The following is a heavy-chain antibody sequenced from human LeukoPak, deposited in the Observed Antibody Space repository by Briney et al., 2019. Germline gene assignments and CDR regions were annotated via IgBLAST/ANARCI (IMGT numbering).Heavy chain of an antibody. D-gene: IGHD2-2*01. V-gene: IGHV1-2*02. J-gene: IGHJ6*03. CDR2: IKPNSRDT. CDR1: GFTLTGYY. CDR3: ARADSVPAGDYHYWYMDV. Sequence: ASVKVSCKASGFTLTGYYMHWVRQDPRQGLQWMGWIKPNSRDTDYAQKFQGRVTMTRDTSISTVYMELSSLRSDDTAVYYCARADSVPAGDYHYWYMDVWGKGTTVTVSS.